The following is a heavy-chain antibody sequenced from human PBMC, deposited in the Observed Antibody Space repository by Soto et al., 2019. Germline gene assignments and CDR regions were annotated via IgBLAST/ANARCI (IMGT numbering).Heavy chain of an antibody. D-gene: IGHD3-10*01. CDR1: GGSISSSSYY. J-gene: IGHJ4*02. Sequence: QLQLQESGPGLVKPSETLSLTCTVSGGSISSSSYYWGWIRQPPGKGLEWIGSIYYSGSTNYNPSPKSRVTISLDTSTNRFSLTLSSVSAAETAVYYCARHQPQVNYYGSGSYYRAIDYWGQGTLVTVSS. V-gene: IGHV4-39*01. CDR3: ARHQPQVNYYGSGSYYRAIDY. CDR2: IYYSGST.